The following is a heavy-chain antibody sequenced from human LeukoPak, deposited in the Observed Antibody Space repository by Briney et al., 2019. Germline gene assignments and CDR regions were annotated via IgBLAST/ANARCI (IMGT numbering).Heavy chain of an antibody. J-gene: IGHJ4*02. CDR2: INSDGSST. V-gene: IGHV3-74*01. CDR1: GFTFSSYW. D-gene: IGHD2-2*01. Sequence: GGSLRLSCAASGFTFSSYWMHWVRQAPGKGLVWVSRINSDGSSTSYADSVKGRFTISRDNAKNTLYLQMNSLRAEDTAVYYCARGAVVVPAALYYFDYWGQGTLVTVSS. CDR3: ARGAVVVPAALYYFDY.